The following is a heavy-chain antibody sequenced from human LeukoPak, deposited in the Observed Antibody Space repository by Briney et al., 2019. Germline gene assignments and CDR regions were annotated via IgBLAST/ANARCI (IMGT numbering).Heavy chain of an antibody. Sequence: SVKVSCKASGGTFSSYAISWVRQAPGQGLEWMGGIIPIFGTANYAQKFQGRVTITTDESTSTAYMELSSLRYEDTAVYYCARASFIWGLGDYWGQGTLVTVSS. V-gene: IGHV1-69*05. D-gene: IGHD3-16*01. CDR3: ARASFIWGLGDY. CDR1: GGTFSSYA. J-gene: IGHJ4*02. CDR2: IIPIFGTA.